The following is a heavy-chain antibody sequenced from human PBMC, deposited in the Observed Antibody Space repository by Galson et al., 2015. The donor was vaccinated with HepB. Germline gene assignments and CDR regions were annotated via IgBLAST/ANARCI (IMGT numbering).Heavy chain of an antibody. V-gene: IGHV1-18*01. J-gene: IGHJ2*01. Sequence: FTSYGISWVRQAPGQGLEWMGWISAYNGNTNYAQKLQGRVTMTTDTSTSTAYMELRSLSSDDTAVYYCARDYCSGGSCPLFDLWGRGTLVTVSS. CDR2: ISAYNGNT. CDR3: ARDYCSGGSCPLFDL. D-gene: IGHD2-15*01. CDR1: FTSYG.